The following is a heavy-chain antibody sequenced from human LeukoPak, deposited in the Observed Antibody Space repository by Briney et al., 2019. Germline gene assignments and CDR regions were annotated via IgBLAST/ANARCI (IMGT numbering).Heavy chain of an antibody. Sequence: PSETLSLTCTVSGYSISSGYYWVWIRQPPGKGLEWIGSIYHSGSTYYNPSLKSRVTISVDTSKNQFSLKLSSVTAADTAVYYCARVACSGGSCYPRYWGQGTLVTVSS. CDR3: ARVACSGGSCYPRY. J-gene: IGHJ4*02. D-gene: IGHD2-15*01. V-gene: IGHV4-38-2*02. CDR2: IYHSGST. CDR1: GYSISSGYY.